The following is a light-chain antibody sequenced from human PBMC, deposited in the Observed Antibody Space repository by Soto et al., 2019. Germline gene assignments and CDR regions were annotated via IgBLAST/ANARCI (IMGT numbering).Light chain of an antibody. J-gene: IGKJ1*01. Sequence: DIQMTQSPSTLSASVGDRVTITCRASQSISSWLAWYQQKPGKAPKLLIYKASSLQSGVPSRFSGSGSGTEFTLIIISMQPSYVATDDGQQYDSYPATFGRGTKVELK. CDR3: QQYDSYPAT. CDR2: KAS. CDR1: QSISSW. V-gene: IGKV1-5*03.